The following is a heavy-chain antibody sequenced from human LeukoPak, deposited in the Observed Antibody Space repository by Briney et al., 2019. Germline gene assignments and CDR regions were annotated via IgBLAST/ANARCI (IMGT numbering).Heavy chain of an antibody. V-gene: IGHV4-59*01. J-gene: IGHJ6*02. CDR2: LYSTEST. CDR3: ARLTARRGYYYYGMDV. CDR1: GASIRNSY. D-gene: IGHD3-10*01. Sequence: SETLSLTCTVSGASIRNSYWSWLRQPPGKGLEWIGYLYSTESTNYNPSLKSRVTMSGDTSKNQFSLKLTSVTAADTVVYYCARLTARRGYYYYGMDVWGQGTTVIVSS.